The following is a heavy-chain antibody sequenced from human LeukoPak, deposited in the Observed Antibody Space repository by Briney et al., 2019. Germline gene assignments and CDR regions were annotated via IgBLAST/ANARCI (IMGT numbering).Heavy chain of an antibody. D-gene: IGHD5-24*01. J-gene: IGHJ4*02. CDR1: GYTFTSYD. V-gene: IGHV1-2*06. Sequence: ASVKVSCKASGYTFTSYDINWVRQATGQGLEWMGRINPNSGGTNYAQKFQGSVTMTRDTSISTAYMELSRLRSDDTAVYYCASVDGYNSNFDYWGQGTLVTVSS. CDR2: INPNSGGT. CDR3: ASVDGYNSNFDY.